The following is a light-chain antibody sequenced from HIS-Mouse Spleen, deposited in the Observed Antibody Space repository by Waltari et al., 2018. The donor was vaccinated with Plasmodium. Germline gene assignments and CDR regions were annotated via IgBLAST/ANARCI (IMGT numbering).Light chain of an antibody. CDR1: ALHKKY. CDR3: YSTDSSGNHRV. Sequence: SYALTPPPSVSVSPGQTARITCSGDALHKKYDYWYQQKSGQAPVLVIYEDSKRPSGIPERFSGSSSGTMATLTISGAQVEDEADYYCYSTDSSGNHRVFGGGTKLTVL. V-gene: IGLV3-10*01. J-gene: IGLJ3*02. CDR2: EDS.